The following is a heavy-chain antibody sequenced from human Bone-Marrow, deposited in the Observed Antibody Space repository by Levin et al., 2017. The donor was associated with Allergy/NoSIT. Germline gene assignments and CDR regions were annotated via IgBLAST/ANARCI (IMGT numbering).Heavy chain of an antibody. CDR3: ARDAAPQPDYYFDY. CDR1: GFTFSSYA. D-gene: IGHD1-14*01. CDR2: ISYDGSNK. Sequence: GGSLRLSCAASGFTFSSYAMHWVRQAPGKGLEWVAVISYDGSNKYYADSVKGRFTISRDNSKNTLYLQMNSLRAEDTAVYYCARDAAPQPDYYFDYWGQGTLVTVSS. V-gene: IGHV3-30-3*01. J-gene: IGHJ4*02.